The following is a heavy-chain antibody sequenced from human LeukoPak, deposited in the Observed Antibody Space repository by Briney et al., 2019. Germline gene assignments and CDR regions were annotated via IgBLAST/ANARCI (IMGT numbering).Heavy chain of an antibody. CDR2: IYYSGST. CDR3: ARESPLDAFDI. Sequence: SQTLSLTCAVSGGSISSGGYSWSWIRQPPGKGLEWIGYIYYSGSTYYNPSLKSQVTISVDTSKNQFSLKLSSVTAADTAVYYCARESPLDAFDIWGQGTTVTVSS. V-gene: IGHV4-30-4*07. J-gene: IGHJ3*02. CDR1: GGSISSGGYS.